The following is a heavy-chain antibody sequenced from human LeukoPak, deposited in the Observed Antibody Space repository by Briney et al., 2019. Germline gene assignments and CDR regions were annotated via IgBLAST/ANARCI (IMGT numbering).Heavy chain of an antibody. CDR2: ISSSGSTI. D-gene: IGHD4-17*01. Sequence: GGSLRLSCAASGFTFNNYEMNWVRQAPGKGLEWVSYISSSGSTIYYADSAKGRFTISRDNAKNSLYLQMNSLRAEDTAVYYCARHSFGDYEFWFDYWGQGTLVTVSS. V-gene: IGHV3-48*03. CDR3: ARHSFGDYEFWFDY. J-gene: IGHJ4*02. CDR1: GFTFNNYE.